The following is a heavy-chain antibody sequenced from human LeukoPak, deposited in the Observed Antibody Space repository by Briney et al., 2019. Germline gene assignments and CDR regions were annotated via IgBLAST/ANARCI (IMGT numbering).Heavy chain of an antibody. D-gene: IGHD3-22*01. V-gene: IGHV3-33*01. CDR1: GFTFSSYG. CDR2: IWYDGSNK. Sequence: PGRSLRLSCAASGFTFSSYGMHWVRQAPGKGLEWVAVIWYDGSNKYYADSVKGRFTISRDNSKNTLYLQINSLRAEDTAVYYCARDSSGYIDYRGQGTLVTVSS. J-gene: IGHJ4*02. CDR3: ARDSSGYIDY.